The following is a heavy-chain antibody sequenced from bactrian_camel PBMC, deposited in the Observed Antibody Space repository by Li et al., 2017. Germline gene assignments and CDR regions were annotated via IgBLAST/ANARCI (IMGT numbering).Heavy chain of an antibody. Sequence: QLVESGGGLVQPGGSLRLSCVASRSGFTFSIYDMSWVRQAPGKGLEWVSGIHSGGGSTYYADSVKGRFSISRDNAKNTLYLQMNSLETEDTAVYYCATVSPYAGVWSDKFSYWGQGTQVTVS. CDR2: IHSGGGST. CDR3: ATVSPYAGVWSDKFSY. D-gene: IGHD3*01. J-gene: IGHJ4*01. CDR1: RSGFTFSIYD. V-gene: IGHV3S40*01.